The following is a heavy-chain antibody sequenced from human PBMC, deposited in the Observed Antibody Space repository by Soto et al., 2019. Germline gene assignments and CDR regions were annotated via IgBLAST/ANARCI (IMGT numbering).Heavy chain of an antibody. J-gene: IGHJ4*02. V-gene: IGHV4-39*01. Sequence: QLQLKESGPGLVKPSETLSLACTVSGGSISSNSYYWDWIRQPPGKGLEWIGSMYYSGATYHNPSPQSRDAISVDTSKNQCSRHLISVTAADTAGYYGARHAAYETVLGKSDGSDYWGQGTLVTVSS. CDR2: MYYSGAT. D-gene: IGHD3-16*01. CDR3: ARHAAYETVLGKSDGSDY. CDR1: GGSISSNSYY.